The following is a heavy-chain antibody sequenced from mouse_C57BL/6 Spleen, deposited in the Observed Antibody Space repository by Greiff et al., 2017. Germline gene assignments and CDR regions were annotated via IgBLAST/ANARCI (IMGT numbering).Heavy chain of an antibody. Sequence: EVQLQQSGPELVKPGASVKMSCKASGYTFTDYNMHWVKQSHGKSLEWIGYINPNNGGTSYNQKFKGKATLTVNKSSSTAYMELRSLTSEDSAVYYCARGFTTGSRGGYFDVWGTGTTVTVSS. D-gene: IGHD1-1*01. J-gene: IGHJ1*03. CDR3: ARGFTTGSRGGYFDV. CDR2: INPNNGGT. CDR1: GYTFTDYN. V-gene: IGHV1-22*01.